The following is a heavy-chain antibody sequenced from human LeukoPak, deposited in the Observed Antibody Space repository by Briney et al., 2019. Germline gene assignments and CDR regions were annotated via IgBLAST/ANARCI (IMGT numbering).Heavy chain of an antibody. V-gene: IGHV3-21*01. CDR1: GFTFSSYG. Sequence: PGGSLRLSCAASGFTFSSYGMSWVRQAPGKGLEWVSSISSSSSYIYYADSVKGRFTISRDNAKNSLYLQMNSLRAEDTAVYYCARDRSTSPPDVWGKGTTVTVSS. J-gene: IGHJ6*04. D-gene: IGHD2-2*01. CDR3: ARDRSTSPPDV. CDR2: ISSSSSYI.